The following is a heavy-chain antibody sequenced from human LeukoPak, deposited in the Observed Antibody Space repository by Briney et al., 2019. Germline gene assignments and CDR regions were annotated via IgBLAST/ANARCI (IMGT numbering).Heavy chain of an antibody. D-gene: IGHD4-17*01. Sequence: GGSLRLSCAASGFTFRSFAMTWVRQAPGKGLEWVASITGNHGPTHNTDSVKDRFTISRDNSQNTLFLQMDSLRAEDTAVYYCTKDPNGDYVGAFDPWGQGTLVTVSS. CDR2: ITGNHGPT. V-gene: IGHV3-23*01. CDR1: GFTFRSFA. CDR3: TKDPNGDYVGAFDP. J-gene: IGHJ5*02.